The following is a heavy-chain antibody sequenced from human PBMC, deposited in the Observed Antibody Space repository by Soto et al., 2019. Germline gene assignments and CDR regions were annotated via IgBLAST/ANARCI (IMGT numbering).Heavy chain of an antibody. CDR2: ISYDGNDK. Sequence: GGSLRLSCEASEFTFSSYVMHWVRQAPGKGLEWVAVISYDGNDKYYAESVEGRFTLSRDNSKNTLYLQMNSLRAEDTAGYYCARTFYFDRSGMDVWGQGTTVTVSS. J-gene: IGHJ6*02. CDR1: EFTFSSYV. D-gene: IGHD3-22*01. V-gene: IGHV3-30-3*01. CDR3: ARTFYFDRSGMDV.